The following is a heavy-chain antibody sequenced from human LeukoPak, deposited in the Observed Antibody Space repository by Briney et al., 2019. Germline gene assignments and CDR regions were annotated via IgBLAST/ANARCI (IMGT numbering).Heavy chain of an antibody. J-gene: IGHJ5*02. CDR2: ITSSSSTI. CDR1: GFTVSSNY. D-gene: IGHD2-8*02. V-gene: IGHV3-48*01. Sequence: GGSLRLSCAASGFTVSSNYMTWDRQAPGKGLEWVSYITSSSSTIYYAGSVKGRFTISRDNARNSLYLQMNSLRAEDTVIYYCAKAGYRTGWDWLDPWGQGTLVTVSS. CDR3: AKAGYRTGWDWLDP.